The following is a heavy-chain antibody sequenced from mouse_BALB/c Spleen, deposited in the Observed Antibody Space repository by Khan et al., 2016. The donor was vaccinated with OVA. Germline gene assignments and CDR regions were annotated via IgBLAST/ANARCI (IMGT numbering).Heavy chain of an antibody. J-gene: IGHJ3*01. CDR2: INPSDGDT. V-gene: IGHV1S81*02. CDR3: TRSGYGTFAY. D-gene: IGHD2-1*01. Sequence: VQLLETGAELVKPGASVKLSCKASGYTFTSYYMYWVKQRPGQGLEWIGEINPSDGDTNFNEKFKSKATLTVDKSSSTAYMQLSSLTSEDSAVYYCTRSGYGTFAYWGQGTLVTVSA. CDR1: GYTFTSYY.